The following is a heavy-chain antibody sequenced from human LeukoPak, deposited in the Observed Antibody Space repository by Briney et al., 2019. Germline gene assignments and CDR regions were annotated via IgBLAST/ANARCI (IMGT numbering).Heavy chain of an antibody. CDR1: GGSISSSSYY. CDR3: ARIHIVVVPAASYAFDP. Sequence: PSETRSLTCTVSGGSISSSSYYWGWIRQPPGKGLEWIGSIYYSGSTYYNPSLKSRVTISVDTSKNQFSLKLSSVTAADTAVYYCARIHIVVVPAASYAFDPWGQGTLVTVSS. V-gene: IGHV4-39*01. J-gene: IGHJ5*02. CDR2: IYYSGST. D-gene: IGHD2-2*01.